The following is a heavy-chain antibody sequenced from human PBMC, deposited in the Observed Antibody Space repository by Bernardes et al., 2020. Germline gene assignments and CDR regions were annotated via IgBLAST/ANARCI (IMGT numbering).Heavy chain of an antibody. J-gene: IGHJ4*02. CDR1: GFTFRDYY. CDR3: ATMRFGERGY. CDR2: ISSSGGTI. D-gene: IGHD3-10*01. Sequence: GGSLRLSCAASGFTFRDYYMSWIRQAPGKGLEWIAYISSSGGTIHHADAVKGRFTISRDNAKNSFFLQMNSLRADDTAVYFCATMRFGERGYWGQGTLVTVSS. V-gene: IGHV3-11*01.